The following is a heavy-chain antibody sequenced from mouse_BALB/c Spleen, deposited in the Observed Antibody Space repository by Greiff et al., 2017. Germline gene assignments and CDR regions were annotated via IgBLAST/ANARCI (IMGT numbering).Heavy chain of an antibody. V-gene: IGHV5-6-5*01. D-gene: IGHD2-4*01. J-gene: IGHJ2*01. CDR3: ARAITSYYFDY. Sequence: EVQLVESGGGLVKPGGSLKLSCAASGFTFSSYAMSWVRQTPEKRLEWVASISSGGSTYYPDSVKGRFTISTDNARNILYLQMSSLRSEDTAMYYCARAITSYYFDYWGQGTTLTVSS. CDR1: GFTFSSYA. CDR2: ISSGGST.